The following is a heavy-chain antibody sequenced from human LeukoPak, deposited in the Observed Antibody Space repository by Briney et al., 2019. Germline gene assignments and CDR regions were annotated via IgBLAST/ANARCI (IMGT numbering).Heavy chain of an antibody. CDR3: ASACCTAALPQEFDY. CDR2: IYYSGST. Sequence: PSETLSLTCTVSGGSISTSYYYWGWIRQPPGKGLEWIGSIYYSGSTYYNPSLKSRVTISLDTSKNQFSLKLSSVTAADTAVYYCASACCTAALPQEFDYWGQGTLVTVSS. CDR1: GGSISTSYYY. D-gene: IGHD2-8*01. J-gene: IGHJ4*02. V-gene: IGHV4-39*07.